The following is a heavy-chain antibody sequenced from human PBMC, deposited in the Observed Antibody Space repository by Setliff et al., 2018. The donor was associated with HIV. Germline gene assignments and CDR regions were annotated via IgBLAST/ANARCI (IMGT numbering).Heavy chain of an antibody. CDR2: IYYSGST. J-gene: IGHJ5*02. V-gene: IGHV4-39*01. CDR3: VPELLWFGELSHWFDP. Sequence: SETLSLTCTVSGGSISSSSYYWGWIRQPPGKGLEWIGSIYYSGSTYYNPSLKSRVTISVDTSKNQFSLKLSSVTAADTAVYYCVPELLWFGELSHWFDPWGQGTLVTVS. D-gene: IGHD3-10*01. CDR1: GGSISSSSYY.